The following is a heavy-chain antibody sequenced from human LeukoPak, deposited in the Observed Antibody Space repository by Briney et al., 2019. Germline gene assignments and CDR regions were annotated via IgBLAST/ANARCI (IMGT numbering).Heavy chain of an antibody. CDR2: ISYSDSST. CDR3: AREGESYGDYAYAFDI. Sequence: GGSLRLSCAASGFTFTDYAMYWVRQAPGKGLEWVSSISYSDSSTYYADSVKGRFTISRDNSRNTLYLQMNSLRAEDTAVYYCAREGESYGDYAYAFDIWGQGTMVTVSS. D-gene: IGHD4-17*01. J-gene: IGHJ3*02. CDR1: GFTFTDYA. V-gene: IGHV3-23*01.